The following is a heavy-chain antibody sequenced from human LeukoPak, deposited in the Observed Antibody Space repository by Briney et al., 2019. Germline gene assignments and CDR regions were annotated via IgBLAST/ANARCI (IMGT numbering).Heavy chain of an antibody. CDR3: AKDGGHLVGATGDDYMDV. CDR1: EFSVGSNY. D-gene: IGHD1-26*01. Sequence: PGESLTLSCAASEFSVGSNYMTWVRQAPGKGLEWVSLIYSGGSTYYEDSVKGRFTISRDNSKNTLYLQMNSLRAEDTAVYYCAKDGGHLVGATGDDYMDVWGKGTTVTVSS. V-gene: IGHV3-53*01. CDR2: IYSGGST. J-gene: IGHJ6*03.